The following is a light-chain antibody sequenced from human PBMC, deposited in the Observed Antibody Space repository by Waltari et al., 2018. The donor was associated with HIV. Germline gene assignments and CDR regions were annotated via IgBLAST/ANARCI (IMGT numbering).Light chain of an antibody. Sequence: QSALTQPASVSGSPGPSITISCTGPSSDVGGYNYVSWYQQHPGKAPKLVIYDVSERPSGVSNRFSGSKSGNTASLTISGLQAEDEADYNCCSYAGSSTLLFGGGTKVTVL. CDR3: CSYAGSSTLL. V-gene: IGLV2-23*01. J-gene: IGLJ2*01. CDR1: SSDVGGYNY. CDR2: DVS.